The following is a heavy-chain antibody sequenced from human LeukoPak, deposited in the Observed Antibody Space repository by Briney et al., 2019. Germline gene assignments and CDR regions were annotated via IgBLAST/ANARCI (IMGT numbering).Heavy chain of an antibody. V-gene: IGHV3-9*01. CDR2: ISWNSGSI. CDR1: GFTFDDYA. J-gene: IGHJ1*01. D-gene: IGHD1-1*01. CDR3: AKAGYFPEYFQH. Sequence: GGSLRLSCAASGFTFDDYAMHWVRQAPGKGLEWVSGISWNSGSIGYADSVEGRFTISRDNAKNSLYLQMNSLRAEDTALYYCAKAGYFPEYFQHWGQGTLVTVSS.